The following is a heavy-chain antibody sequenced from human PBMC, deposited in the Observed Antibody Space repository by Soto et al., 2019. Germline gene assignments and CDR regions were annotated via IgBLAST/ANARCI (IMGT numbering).Heavy chain of an antibody. CDR1: GFTFSSYG. V-gene: IGHV3-30*18. J-gene: IGHJ6*02. CDR2: ISYDGNNK. CDR3: AKDIEEVVYYYGMDV. Sequence: GGSLRLSCSASGFTFSSYGMHWVRQAPGKGLEWVALISYDGNNKYYADSVKGRFTIARDNSKNTLFLEMNSLRTEDTAVYYCAKDIEEVVYYYGMDVWGQGTTVTVSS. D-gene: IGHD1-26*01.